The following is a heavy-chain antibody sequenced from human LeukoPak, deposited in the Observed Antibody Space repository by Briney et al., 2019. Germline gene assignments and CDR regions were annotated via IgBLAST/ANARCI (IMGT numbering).Heavy chain of an antibody. V-gene: IGHV4-59*01. CDR3: ARGMRGRIRFARTHYMDV. J-gene: IGHJ6*03. D-gene: IGHD2-8*01. CDR1: GGSISSYY. CDR2: IYYSGST. Sequence: SETLSLTCTVSGGSISSYYWSWIRQPSGKGLEWIGYIYYSGSTNYNPSLKSRVTISVDTSKNQFSLKLSSVTAADTAVYYCARGMRGRIRFARTHYMDVWGKGTTVTVSS.